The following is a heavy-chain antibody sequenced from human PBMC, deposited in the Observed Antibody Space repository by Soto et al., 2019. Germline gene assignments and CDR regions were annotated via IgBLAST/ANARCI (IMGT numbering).Heavy chain of an antibody. CDR2: ISSGSDYI. Sequence: GSLRLSCAASGFTFSSYSMHWVRQTPQKGLEWVSSISSGSDYIYYADSLKGRFTVSRDNAKNSLYLQMNSLRAEDTAVYYCATVRHYASTDLPRYCGQGTRVTVSS. V-gene: IGHV3-21*01. D-gene: IGHD3-22*01. CDR3: ATVRHYASTDLPRY. J-gene: IGHJ1*01. CDR1: GFTFSSYS.